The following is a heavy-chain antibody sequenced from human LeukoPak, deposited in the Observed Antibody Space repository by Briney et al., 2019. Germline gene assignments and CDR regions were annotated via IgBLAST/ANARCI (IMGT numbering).Heavy chain of an antibody. CDR3: MRQNRAYFFGH. CDR1: GFTFSSYW. Sequence: PGGSLRLSCAASGFTFSSYWMTWGRQAPGKGLEWVANIRQNGSEKNYVDSVKGRFTISRDNAKNSLYLQMNSLRVEDTAVYFCMRQNRAYFFGHWGQGTRVTVSS. J-gene: IGHJ1*01. D-gene: IGHD3-3*01. V-gene: IGHV3-7*01. CDR2: IRQNGSEK.